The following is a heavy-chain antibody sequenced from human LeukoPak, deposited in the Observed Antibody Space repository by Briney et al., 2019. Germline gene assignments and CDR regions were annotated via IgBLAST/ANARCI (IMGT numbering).Heavy chain of an antibody. D-gene: IGHD3-10*01. Sequence: GGSLRLSCAASGFTFSSYAMSWVRQAPGKGLEWVANIKQDGSEKYYVDSVKGRFTISRDNAKNSLYLQMNSLRAEDTAVYYCARDRTVRGPYLYYYYYMDVWGKGTTVTVSS. J-gene: IGHJ6*03. V-gene: IGHV3-7*01. CDR3: ARDRTVRGPYLYYYYYMDV. CDR1: GFTFSSYA. CDR2: IKQDGSEK.